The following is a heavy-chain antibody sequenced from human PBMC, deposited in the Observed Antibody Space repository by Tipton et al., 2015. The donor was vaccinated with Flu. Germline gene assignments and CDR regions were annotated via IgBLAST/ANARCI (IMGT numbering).Heavy chain of an antibody. CDR2: IDRTGTT. CDR3: ARLGSSSSQYQLYYYGMDV. D-gene: IGHD2-2*01. V-gene: IGHV4-38-2*01. Sequence: TLSLTCAVSNYSISTGYYWGWFRQSPGQGLEWIATIDRTGTTYYNPSSKSRVTISVDTSKNHFSLRLTSVTAADTAVYYCARLGSSSSQYQLYYYGMDVWGQGTTVTVSS. CDR1: NYSISTGYY. J-gene: IGHJ6*02.